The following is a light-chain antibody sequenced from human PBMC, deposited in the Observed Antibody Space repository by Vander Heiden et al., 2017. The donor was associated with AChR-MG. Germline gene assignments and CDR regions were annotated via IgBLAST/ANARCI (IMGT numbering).Light chain of an antibody. Sequence: SYELSPPPSVSVSPGQTASITCSGDKLGDKYVCWYQQKPGQSPVVVIYQDNKRPSGIPERFSGSNSGNTATLTISGTQAMDEADYYCQAWDSSTVVFGEGTELTVL. CDR3: QAWDSSTVV. CDR2: QDN. CDR1: KLGDKY. V-gene: IGLV3-1*01. J-gene: IGLJ2*01.